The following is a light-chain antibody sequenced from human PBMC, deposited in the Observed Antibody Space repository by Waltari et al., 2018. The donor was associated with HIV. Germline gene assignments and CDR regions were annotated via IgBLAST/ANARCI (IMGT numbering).Light chain of an antibody. CDR3: CSYAGSFVV. CDR2: EGS. Sequence: QSALAHPASVSGSPGQSITISTPGTSGELGLSNLFPWYQQNPGKAPNLMIYEGSKRPSGVSNRFSGSKSGNTASLTISGLQAEDEAHYYCCSYAGSFVVFGGGTKLTVL. CDR1: SGELGLSNL. J-gene: IGLJ2*01. V-gene: IGLV2-23*01.